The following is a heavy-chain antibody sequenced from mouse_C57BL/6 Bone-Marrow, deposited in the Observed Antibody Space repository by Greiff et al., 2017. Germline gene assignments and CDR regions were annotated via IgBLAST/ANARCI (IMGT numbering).Heavy chain of an antibody. CDR1: GYTFTSYG. J-gene: IGHJ3*01. CDR2: IYPRSGNT. Sequence: QVHVKQSGAELARPGASVKLSCKASGYTFTSYGISWVKQRTGQGLEWIGEIYPRSGNTYYNEKFKGKATLTADKSSSTAYMELRSLTSEDSAVYFCARRNYYGSSAFAYWGQGTLVTVSA. CDR3: ARRNYYGSSAFAY. V-gene: IGHV1-81*01. D-gene: IGHD1-1*01.